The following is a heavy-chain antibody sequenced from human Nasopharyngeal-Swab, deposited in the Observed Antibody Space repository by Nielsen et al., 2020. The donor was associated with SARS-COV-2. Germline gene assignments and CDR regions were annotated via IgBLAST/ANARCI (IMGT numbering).Heavy chain of an antibody. V-gene: IGHV3-53*01. Sequence: WIRQPPGKGLEWVSVIYSGGSTYYADSVKGRFTISRDNFKNTLYLQMNSLRAEDTAVYYCAIEKVVVVAAGGWYYGMDVWGQGTTVTVSS. CDR3: AIEKVVVVAAGGWYYGMDV. J-gene: IGHJ6*02. D-gene: IGHD2-15*01. CDR2: IYSGGST.